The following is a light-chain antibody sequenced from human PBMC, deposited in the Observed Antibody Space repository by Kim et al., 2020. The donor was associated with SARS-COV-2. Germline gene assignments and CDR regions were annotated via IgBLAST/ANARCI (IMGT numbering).Light chain of an antibody. J-gene: IGKJ4*01. CDR1: QSVSSY. V-gene: IGKV3-11*01. Sequence: EIVLTQSPATLSLSPGERATFSCRASQSVSSYLAWYQQKPGQAPRLLIYDASNRATGIPARFSGSGSGTDFTLTISSLEPEDFAVYYCQQRSNWPPTFGGGTKVEI. CDR2: DAS. CDR3: QQRSNWPPT.